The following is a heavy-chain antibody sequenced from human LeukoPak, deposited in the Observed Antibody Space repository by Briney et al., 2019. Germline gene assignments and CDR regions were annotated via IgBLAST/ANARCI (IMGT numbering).Heavy chain of an antibody. V-gene: IGHV1-46*01. CDR1: GYIFTKYY. J-gene: IGHJ6*02. CDR3: ATWGSSSSPLPSMDV. CDR2: LNPSDGGT. Sequence: ASVKVSCKASGYIFTKYYMHWVRQAPGQGLEWMGILNPSDGGTTYAQKFEGRITMARDTSTSTVYMELSTLTSEDTAVYYCATWGSSSSPLPSMDVWGQGTSVTVSS. D-gene: IGHD2-2*01.